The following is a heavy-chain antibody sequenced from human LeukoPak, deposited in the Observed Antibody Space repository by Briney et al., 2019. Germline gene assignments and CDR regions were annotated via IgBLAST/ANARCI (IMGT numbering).Heavy chain of an antibody. CDR1: GGTFSSYA. D-gene: IGHD1-26*01. CDR3: ASGGIVGAAQSSGVDY. Sequence: GASVTVSCKASGGTFSSYAISWVRQAPGQGLEWMGGIIPIFGTANYAQKFQGRVTITADESTSTAYMELSSLRSEDTAVYYCASGGIVGAAQSSGVDYWGQGTLVTVSS. J-gene: IGHJ4*02. CDR2: IIPIFGTA. V-gene: IGHV1-69*13.